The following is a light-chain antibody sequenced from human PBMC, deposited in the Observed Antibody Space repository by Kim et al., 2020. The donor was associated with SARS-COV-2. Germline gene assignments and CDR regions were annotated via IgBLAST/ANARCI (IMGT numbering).Light chain of an antibody. CDR1: SLRRYF. V-gene: IGLV3-19*01. CDR2: GKN. Sequence: LGQTVRITCQGDSLRRYFASWYQQKPGQAPVLVIYGKNNRPSGIPDRFSGSSSGNTASLTITGAQAEDEADYYCNSRDSSGYHHYVFGTGTKVTVL. CDR3: NSRDSSGYHHYV. J-gene: IGLJ1*01.